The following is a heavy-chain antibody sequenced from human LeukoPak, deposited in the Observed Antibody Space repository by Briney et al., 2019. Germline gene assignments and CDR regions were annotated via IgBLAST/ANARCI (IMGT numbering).Heavy chain of an antibody. D-gene: IGHD1-14*01. CDR1: GFSFSSYA. J-gene: IGHJ4*02. V-gene: IGHV3-23*01. CDR3: AKTSVGEGSIIGSGYFDN. CDR2: ISGSGGIT. Sequence: GGSLRLSCAASGFSFSSYAMSWVRQAPGKGLEWVSSISGSGGITYYADSVKGRFTISRDNSKNTLYLQMNSLRAEDTAVYYCAKTSVGEGSIIGSGYFDNWGQGTLVTVSS.